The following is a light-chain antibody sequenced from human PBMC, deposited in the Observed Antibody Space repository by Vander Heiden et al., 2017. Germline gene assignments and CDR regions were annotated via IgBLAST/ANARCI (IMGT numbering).Light chain of an antibody. Sequence: DIVLTQSPDSLPVSLGHRATITCRSSPRVLYSSNNKNYLAWYQQKPGQPPKLLIYWASTRESGVPDRFSGSGSGTDFTLTISSLQAEDVAVYYCQQYYSTPLTFGGGTKVEIK. CDR3: QQYYSTPLT. CDR1: PRVLYSSNNKNY. J-gene: IGKJ4*01. CDR2: WAS. V-gene: IGKV4-1*01.